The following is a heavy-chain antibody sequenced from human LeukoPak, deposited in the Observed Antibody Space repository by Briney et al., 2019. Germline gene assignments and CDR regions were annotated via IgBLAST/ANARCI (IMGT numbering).Heavy chain of an antibody. J-gene: IGHJ4*02. D-gene: IGHD3-22*01. Sequence: QTGGSLRLSCEVFGFTFSSYAMSWVRQAPGKGLEWVSAISGSGDNTYYADSVKGRFTISRDNSRSTLYLQMNSLRADDTAVYYCAKDLSHRDYFDSSGSYPGYFDSWGQGTLVTVSS. CDR1: GFTFSSYA. CDR3: AKDLSHRDYFDSSGSYPGYFDS. V-gene: IGHV3-23*01. CDR2: ISGSGDNT.